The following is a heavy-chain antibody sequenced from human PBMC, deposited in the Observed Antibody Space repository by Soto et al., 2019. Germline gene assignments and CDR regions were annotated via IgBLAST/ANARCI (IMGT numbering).Heavy chain of an antibody. J-gene: IGHJ5*02. CDR3: ASLSPIYIAAAGGSWFDP. V-gene: IGHV3-74*01. CDR1: GFTFSSYW. CDR2: INSDGSST. Sequence: PGGSLILSSAASGFTFSSYWMHWVRQSPGKGLVWVSRINSDGSSTSYADSVKGRFTISRDNAKNTLYLQMNSLRAEDTAVYYCASLSPIYIAAAGGSWFDPWGQGKLVTVSS. D-gene: IGHD6-13*01.